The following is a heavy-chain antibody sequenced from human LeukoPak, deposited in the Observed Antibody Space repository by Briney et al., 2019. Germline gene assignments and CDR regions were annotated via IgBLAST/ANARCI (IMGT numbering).Heavy chain of an antibody. J-gene: IGHJ4*02. CDR1: GYTXTAYY. CDR3: ARDRWGRGDFDY. D-gene: IGHD7-27*01. Sequence: ASVNVSCKASGYTXTAYYIHRVRQAPGQGLEWMGWVSPNSGDTNYAQKFQGRVTLTTDTSISTAYMELSSLRSDDTAVYYCARDRWGRGDFDYWGQGTLVTVSS. CDR2: VSPNSGDT. V-gene: IGHV1-2*02.